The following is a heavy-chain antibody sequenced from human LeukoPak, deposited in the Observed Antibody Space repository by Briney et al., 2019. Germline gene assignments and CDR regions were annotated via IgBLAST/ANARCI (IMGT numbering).Heavy chain of an antibody. CDR3: ARRHGGSYVDY. CDR1: GDSFANYW. D-gene: IGHD1-26*01. V-gene: IGHV5-51*01. Sequence: ESLKISCQTFGDSFANYWIGWVRQMPGKGLEWMGTIFPGDSDTRYSPSFQGQVTISADKSLNTAYLQWSSLKASDTAMYYCARRHGGSYVDYWGQGTLVSVSS. CDR2: IFPGDSDT. J-gene: IGHJ4*02.